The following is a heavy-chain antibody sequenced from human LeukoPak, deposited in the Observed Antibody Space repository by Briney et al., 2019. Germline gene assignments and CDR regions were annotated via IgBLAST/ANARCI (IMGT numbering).Heavy chain of an antibody. CDR1: GFTFSSYA. D-gene: IGHD3-9*01. J-gene: IGHJ4*02. V-gene: IGHV3-23*01. Sequence: GGSLRLSCAASGFTFSSYAMSWVRHAPGKGLELVSAISGSGGSTYYADSVKGRFTISRDNSKNTLYLQMNSLRAEDTAVYYCAKDELIILTGYPDYWGQGTLVTVSS. CDR2: ISGSGGST. CDR3: AKDELIILTGYPDY.